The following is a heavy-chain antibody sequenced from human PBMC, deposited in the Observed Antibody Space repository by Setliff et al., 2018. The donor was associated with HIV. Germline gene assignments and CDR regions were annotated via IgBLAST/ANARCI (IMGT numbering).Heavy chain of an antibody. Sequence: PSETLSLTCTISNYSISSGHYWGWIRQPPGKGLEWIGSMYHTGSTYYSPSLNSRFTISVDTSKNQFSLKLRSVTAADTAVYYCARQPLYNDYDWRSYYFDYWGQGSLVTVSS. CDR1: NYSISSGHY. CDR2: MYHTGST. D-gene: IGHD5-12*01. V-gene: IGHV4-38-2*02. CDR3: ARQPLYNDYDWRSYYFDY. J-gene: IGHJ4*02.